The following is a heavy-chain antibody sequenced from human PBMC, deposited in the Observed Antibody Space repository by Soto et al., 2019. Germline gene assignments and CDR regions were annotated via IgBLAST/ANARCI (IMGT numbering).Heavy chain of an antibody. CDR3: ARDGGGYVRPGYHYGLDV. CDR1: GGSIRSGDYY. Sequence: QVQLQESGPGLVKPSQTLSLSCTVSGGSIRSGDYYWSWIRQPTGKGLEWIGYSYYSGSTYYHPSLQSRVTITVDTSKNQFSLNLSAVTAAYTAVYYCARDGGGYVRPGYHYGLDVWGQGTTVTVSS. V-gene: IGHV4-30-4*01. J-gene: IGHJ6*02. D-gene: IGHD5-12*01. CDR2: SYYSGST.